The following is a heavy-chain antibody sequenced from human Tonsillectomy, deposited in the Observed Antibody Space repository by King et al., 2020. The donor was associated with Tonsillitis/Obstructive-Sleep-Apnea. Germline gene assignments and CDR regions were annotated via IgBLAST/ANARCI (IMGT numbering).Heavy chain of an antibody. CDR2: IHYSGST. D-gene: IGHD3-10*01. CDR3: ARSYGSLRSFYY. J-gene: IGHJ4*02. CDR1: GGSLSSYY. Sequence: VQLQESGPGLVRPSETLSLTCTVSGGSLSSYYWSWIRQPPGKGLEWIGYIHYSGSTKYNPSLKSRVTISVDTSKNQFSLKLSSVTASDTAVYYCARSYGSLRSFYYSAQGALVSVSS. V-gene: IGHV4-59*01.